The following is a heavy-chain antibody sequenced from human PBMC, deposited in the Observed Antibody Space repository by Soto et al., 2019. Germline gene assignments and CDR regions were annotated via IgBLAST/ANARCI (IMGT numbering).Heavy chain of an antibody. CDR3: ARGSSGYYLYYFDY. J-gene: IGHJ4*02. CDR1: GGSISSGDYY. CDR2: IYYSGST. Sequence: PSETLSLTCTVSGGSISSGDYYWSWIRQPPGKGLEWIGYIYYSGSTYYNPSLKSRVTISVDTSKNQFSLKLSSVTAADTAVYYCARGSSGYYLYYFDYWGQGTLVTVSS. D-gene: IGHD3-22*01. V-gene: IGHV4-30-4*01.